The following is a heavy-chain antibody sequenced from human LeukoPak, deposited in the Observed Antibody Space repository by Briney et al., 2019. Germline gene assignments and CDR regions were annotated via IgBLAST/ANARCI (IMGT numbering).Heavy chain of an antibody. V-gene: IGHV3-23*01. J-gene: IGHJ3*02. D-gene: IGHD3-10*01. Sequence: GGSLRLSCAASGFTFSSYGMSWVRQAPGKGLEWVSAISGSGGSTYYADSVKGRFTISRDNSKNTLYLQMNSLRAEDTAVCYCAKDVYYGSGNDAFDIWGQGTMVTVSS. CDR1: GFTFSSYG. CDR3: AKDVYYGSGNDAFDI. CDR2: ISGSGGST.